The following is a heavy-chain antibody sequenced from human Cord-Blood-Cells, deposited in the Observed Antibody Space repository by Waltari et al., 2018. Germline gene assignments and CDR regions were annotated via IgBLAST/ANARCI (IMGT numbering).Heavy chain of an antibody. Sequence: QVQLVESGGGVVQPVRSLRLSCAASGFTFSSYGMHWVRQAPGKGLEWVAVISYDGSNKYYADSVKGRFTISRDNSKNTLYLQMNSLRAEDTAVYYCAKDSQVSLYYYYYGMDVWGQGTTVTVSS. J-gene: IGHJ6*02. CDR2: ISYDGSNK. D-gene: IGHD1-20*01. CDR1: GFTFSSYG. CDR3: AKDSQVSLYYYYYGMDV. V-gene: IGHV3-30*18.